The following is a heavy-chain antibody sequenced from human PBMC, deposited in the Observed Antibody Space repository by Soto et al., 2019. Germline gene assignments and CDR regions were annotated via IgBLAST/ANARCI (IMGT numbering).Heavy chain of an antibody. CDR1: GYTFTSYG. V-gene: IGHV1-18*04. CDR3: AREYFSSGSPHMDV. J-gene: IGHJ6*02. Sequence: ASVKVSCKASGYTFTSYGISWVRQAPGQGLEWMGWISAYNGNTNYAQKLQGRVTMTTDTSTSTAYMEPRSLRSDDTAVYYCAREYFSSGSPHMDVWGQGTTVTVSS. D-gene: IGHD3-22*01. CDR2: ISAYNGNT.